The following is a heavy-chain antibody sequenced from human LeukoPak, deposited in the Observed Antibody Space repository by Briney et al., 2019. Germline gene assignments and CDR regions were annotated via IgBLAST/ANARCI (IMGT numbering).Heavy chain of an antibody. CDR1: GFTFSSYW. CDR3: AKDDTRNYFDS. Sequence: GGSLRLSCAASGFTFSSYWMSWVRQAPGKGLEWVSSISGSGDNTYYAGSVKGRFTISRDNSKNTLYLQMNRLRAEDTAVYYCAKDDTRNYFDSWGQGTLVTVSS. CDR2: ISGSGDNT. V-gene: IGHV3-23*01. D-gene: IGHD2-2*02. J-gene: IGHJ4*02.